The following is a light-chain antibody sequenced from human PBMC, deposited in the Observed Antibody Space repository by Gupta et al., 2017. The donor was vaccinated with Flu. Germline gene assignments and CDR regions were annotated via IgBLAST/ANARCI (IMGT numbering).Light chain of an antibody. Sequence: DIVMTQSPDFLAVALGERATINCKSSQSVLYSSNNKNYLAWYQQKPGQPPKLLIYWASTRESGVPDRFSGSGSGTDFTLTISSLQAEDVAVYYCHQYYSTPYSFGQGTKLEIK. CDR1: QSVLYSSNNKNY. CDR2: WAS. J-gene: IGKJ2*03. CDR3: HQYYSTPYS. V-gene: IGKV4-1*01.